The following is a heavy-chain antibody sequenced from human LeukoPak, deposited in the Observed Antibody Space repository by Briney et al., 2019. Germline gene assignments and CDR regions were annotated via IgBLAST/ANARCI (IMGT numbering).Heavy chain of an antibody. CDR2: IIPIFGTA. CDR3: ASPSGYYDSSGRFDY. V-gene: IGHV1-69*13. D-gene: IGHD3-22*01. CDR1: GYTFTSYY. Sequence: SVKVSCKASGYTFTSYYIHWVRQAPGQGLEWMGGIIPIFGTANYAQKFQGRVTITADESTSTAYMELSSLRSEDTAVYYCASPSGYYDSSGRFDYWGQGTLVTVSS. J-gene: IGHJ4*02.